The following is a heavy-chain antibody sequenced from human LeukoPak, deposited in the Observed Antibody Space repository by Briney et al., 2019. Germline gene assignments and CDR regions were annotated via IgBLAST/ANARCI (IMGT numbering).Heavy chain of an antibody. CDR1: GYTFTTYY. Sequence: ASVKVSCKASGYTFTTYYLHWVRQAPGQGLEWMGIINPSGGSTTYAQKFQGRVTMTRDMSTTTLYMELRSLRSDDTAVYYCARAPYIVVVVAATDYWGQGTLVTVSS. J-gene: IGHJ4*02. CDR2: INPSGGST. CDR3: ARAPYIVVVVAATDY. D-gene: IGHD2-15*01. V-gene: IGHV1-46*01.